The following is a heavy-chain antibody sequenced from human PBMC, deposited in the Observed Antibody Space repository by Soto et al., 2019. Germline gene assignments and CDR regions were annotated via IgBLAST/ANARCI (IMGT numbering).Heavy chain of an antibody. J-gene: IGHJ4*02. D-gene: IGHD1-26*01. Sequence: GGSLRLSCAASGFTFSSYAMHWVRQAPGKGLEWVAVISYDGSNKYYADSVKGRFTISRDNSKNTLYLQMNSLRAEDTAVYYCARAHPGKWELRNYFDYWGQGTLVTVSS. V-gene: IGHV3-30-3*01. CDR1: GFTFSSYA. CDR2: ISYDGSNK. CDR3: ARAHPGKWELRNYFDY.